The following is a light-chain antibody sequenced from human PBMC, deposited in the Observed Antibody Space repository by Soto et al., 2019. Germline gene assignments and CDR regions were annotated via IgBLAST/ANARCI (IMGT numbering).Light chain of an antibody. J-gene: IGLJ1*01. CDR3: SSYTDSSNYV. V-gene: IGLV2-14*01. CDR1: SSDIGGYNY. Sequence: QSALTQPASVSGSPGQSITVSCTGTSSDIGGYNYVSWYQHHPGKAPQLIIYEVNLRPSGVSDRFSASKSGDTASLTISGLQAGDEADYYCSSYTDSSNYVFGTGTKLTVL. CDR2: EVN.